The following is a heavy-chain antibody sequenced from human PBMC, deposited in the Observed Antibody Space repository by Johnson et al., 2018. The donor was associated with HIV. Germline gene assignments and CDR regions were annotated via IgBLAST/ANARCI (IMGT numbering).Heavy chain of an antibody. Sequence: QVHLVESGGGVVQPGRSLRLSCAASGFTFSSYGMHWVRQAPGKGLEWVAVISYDGSNIYYVDSVKGRFTISRDDAKNLLFLQMNSLTADDTAVYYCGRGGRVVMEDVFGIWGQGTMVTVSS. V-gene: IGHV3-30*03. CDR2: ISYDGSNI. D-gene: IGHD3-3*01. J-gene: IGHJ3*02. CDR1: GFTFSSYG. CDR3: GRGGRVVMEDVFGI.